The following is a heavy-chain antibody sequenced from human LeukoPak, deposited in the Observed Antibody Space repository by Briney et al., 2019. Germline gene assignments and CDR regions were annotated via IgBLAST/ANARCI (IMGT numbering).Heavy chain of an antibody. J-gene: IGHJ4*02. V-gene: IGHV3-30*02. CDR2: IHNYETTE. CDR3: ASAHYDYVWGSYRHSNFGY. D-gene: IGHD3-16*02. Sequence: GGSLRLSCTTSGFTFSSFGMHWVRQTPGKGLEWVTFIHNYETTEYYADSVKGRFTISRDNSKSTVYLQMNSLRVEDTAVYYCASAHYDYVWGSYRHSNFGYWGQGTLVTVSS. CDR1: GFTFSSFG.